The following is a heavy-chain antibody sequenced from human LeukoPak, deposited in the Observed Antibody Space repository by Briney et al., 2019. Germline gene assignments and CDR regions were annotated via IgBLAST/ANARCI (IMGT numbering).Heavy chain of an antibody. CDR3: ARANTEILTGYYSDLDY. CDR1: GYTFSSYG. Sequence: ASVKVSCKASGYTFSSYGITWLRQAPGQGLEWMGWIIPYNGNTNYAQKLQGRVTMTTDTSTSTVYMDLRSLRSDDTAVYYCARANTEILTGYYSDLDYWGQGTLVTVSS. J-gene: IGHJ4*02. V-gene: IGHV1-18*01. CDR2: IIPYNGNT. D-gene: IGHD3-9*01.